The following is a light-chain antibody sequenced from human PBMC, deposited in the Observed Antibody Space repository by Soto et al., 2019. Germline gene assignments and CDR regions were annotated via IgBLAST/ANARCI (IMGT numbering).Light chain of an antibody. Sequence: QSVLTQPPSSSGTPGQRITISCSGGSSNIGISSVNWYQQVTGTAPKLLMYSNNQRPSGVPDRFSGSKSGTSASLAISGLQSEDEAHYYCAAWDDTLNGPIFGGGTKLTVL. CDR1: SSNIGISS. CDR2: SNN. CDR3: AAWDDTLNGPI. J-gene: IGLJ2*01. V-gene: IGLV1-44*01.